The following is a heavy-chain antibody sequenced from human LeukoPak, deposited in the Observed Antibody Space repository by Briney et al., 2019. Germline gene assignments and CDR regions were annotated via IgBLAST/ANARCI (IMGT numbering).Heavy chain of an antibody. Sequence: GGSLRLSCAASGFIFNDSWMSWVRQAPGKGLEWVANLRHDGSEKYYLDSVRGRFTISRDNAKNAVYSQMNNLRGEDTAVYYCATGANLFQYWGQGTLVTVSS. D-gene: IGHD4/OR15-4a*01. CDR1: GFIFNDSW. CDR3: ATGANLFQY. CDR2: LRHDGSEK. V-gene: IGHV3-7*01. J-gene: IGHJ4*02.